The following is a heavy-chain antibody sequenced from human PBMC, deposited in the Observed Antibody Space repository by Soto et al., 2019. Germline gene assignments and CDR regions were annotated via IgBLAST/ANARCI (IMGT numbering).Heavy chain of an antibody. CDR1: GYTFTSYG. J-gene: IGHJ3*02. Sequence: QVQLVQSGAEVKKPGASVKVSCKASGYTFTSYGISWVRQAPGQGLEWMGWISAYNGNTNYAQKLQGRVTMTTDTSTSTAYMELRSLRSDDTAVYYCASHYYDSSGYVPSKERDAFDIWGQGTMVTGSS. V-gene: IGHV1-18*01. CDR2: ISAYNGNT. CDR3: ASHYYDSSGYVPSKERDAFDI. D-gene: IGHD3-22*01.